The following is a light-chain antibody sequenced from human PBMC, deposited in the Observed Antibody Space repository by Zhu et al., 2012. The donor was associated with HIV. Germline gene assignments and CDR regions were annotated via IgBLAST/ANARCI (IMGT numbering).Light chain of an antibody. CDR1: EAINIY. CDR3: QQLNTYPLFT. J-gene: IGKJ3*01. V-gene: IGKV1-9*01. CDR2: DAS. Sequence: DVQLTQSPSFLSASVGDRVTITCRASEAINIYLAWYQQKPGKAPKLLIYDASTLQSGVPSRFSGKGSGTEFTLSISSLQPEDFATYYCQQLNTYPLFTFGPGTKVDV.